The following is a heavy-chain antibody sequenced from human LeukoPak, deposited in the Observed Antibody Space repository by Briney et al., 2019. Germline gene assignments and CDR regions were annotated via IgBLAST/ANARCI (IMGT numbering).Heavy chain of an antibody. Sequence: GGSLRLSCAASGFTFDDYAMHWVRQAPGEGLEWVAFIRYDGSNKYYADSVKGRFTISRDNSKNTLYLQMNSLKPEDTAVYYCANCGGDCYSDAFDIWGQGTMVTVSS. D-gene: IGHD2-21*02. CDR2: IRYDGSNK. J-gene: IGHJ3*02. CDR1: GFTFDDYA. V-gene: IGHV3-30*02. CDR3: ANCGGDCYSDAFDI.